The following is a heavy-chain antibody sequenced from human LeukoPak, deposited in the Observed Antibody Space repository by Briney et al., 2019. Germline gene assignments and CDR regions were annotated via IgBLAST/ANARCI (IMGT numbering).Heavy chain of an antibody. V-gene: IGHV4-39*07. CDR2: IYYSGST. J-gene: IGHJ4*02. Sequence: SETLSLTCTVSGGSISSSSYYWGWIRQPPGKGLEWIGSIYYSGSTYYNPSLKSRVTISVDTSKNQFSLKLSSVTAADTAVYYCARVDWQWLVRRYFDYWGQGTLVTVSS. CDR1: GGSISSSSYY. D-gene: IGHD6-19*01. CDR3: ARVDWQWLVRRYFDY.